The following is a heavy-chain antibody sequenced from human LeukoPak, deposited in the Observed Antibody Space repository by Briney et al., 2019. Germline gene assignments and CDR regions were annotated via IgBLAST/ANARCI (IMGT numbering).Heavy chain of an antibody. D-gene: IGHD1-26*01. J-gene: IGHJ4*02. Sequence: SETLSLTCTVSGGSISSYYWSWIRQPPGKGLEWIGYIYYSGTTYYNPSLKSRVTISVDTSKNQFSLKLSSVTAADTAVYYCARDRGGSYVREGYYFDYWGQGILVTVSS. CDR2: IYYSGTT. CDR1: GGSISSYY. CDR3: ARDRGGSYVREGYYFDY. V-gene: IGHV4-59*04.